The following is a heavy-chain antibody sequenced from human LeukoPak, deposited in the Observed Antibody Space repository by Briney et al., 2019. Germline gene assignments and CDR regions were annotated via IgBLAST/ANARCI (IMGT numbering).Heavy chain of an antibody. J-gene: IGHJ4*02. V-gene: IGHV3-53*01. D-gene: IGHD6-13*01. Sequence: GGSLRLSCAASGFTVISNYVTWVRQAPGKGLEWVSIIYNDGNTFYADSVKGRFTISRDNSKNTLYLQMNSLRAEDTAVYYCARTYSNSGLEYFDFWRQGTLVTVSS. CDR1: GFTVISNY. CDR3: ARTYSNSGLEYFDF. CDR2: IYNDGNT.